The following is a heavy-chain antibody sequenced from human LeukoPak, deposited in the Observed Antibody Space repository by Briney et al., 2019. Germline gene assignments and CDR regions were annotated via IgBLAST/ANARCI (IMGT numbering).Heavy chain of an antibody. J-gene: IGHJ4*02. D-gene: IGHD2-21*01. V-gene: IGHV3-43*01. CDR2: ITWDSSRT. CDR3: NNAGGDYYHR. Sequence: TVGTLSLSCATSGFTFDHHSMHWVRQPPGEGLEWVSLITWDSSRTQYSGSVEGRFTISRDNSKSSLYLQMDSLRTEDTAFCAKNNAGGDYYHRWGQGTLVTVS. CDR1: GFTFDHHS.